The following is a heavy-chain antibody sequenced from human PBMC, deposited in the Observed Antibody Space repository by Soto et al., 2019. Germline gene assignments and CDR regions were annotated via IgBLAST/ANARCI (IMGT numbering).Heavy chain of an antibody. Sequence: QVQLVQSGAEVKKPGTSVKVSCKASGYTFSSYGISWVRQAPGQGLEWMGRISAYNGNTNYAQKLQGRVTMTTDTSTSTAYMELRSLRSDDTAVYYCARDRGYNWNYGWFDPWGQGTLVTVSS. CDR2: ISAYNGNT. CDR1: GYTFSSYG. D-gene: IGHD1-7*01. CDR3: ARDRGYNWNYGWFDP. J-gene: IGHJ5*02. V-gene: IGHV1-18*01.